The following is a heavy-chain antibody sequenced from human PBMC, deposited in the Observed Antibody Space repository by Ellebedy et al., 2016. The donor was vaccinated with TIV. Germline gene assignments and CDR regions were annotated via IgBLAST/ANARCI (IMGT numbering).Heavy chain of an antibody. J-gene: IGHJ4*02. D-gene: IGHD5-12*01. CDR1: GASINSGSYS. Sequence: SETLSLXXAVSGASINSGSYSWSWIRQPPGKGLEWIGYIYQTGRTYYNPSLKSRVIISVDRSKNQFSLRLTSVTAADTAVYFCARLLSGDTSGYKYYFDCWGQGTLVTVSA. CDR2: IYQTGRT. V-gene: IGHV4-30-2*01. CDR3: ARLLSGDTSGYKYYFDC.